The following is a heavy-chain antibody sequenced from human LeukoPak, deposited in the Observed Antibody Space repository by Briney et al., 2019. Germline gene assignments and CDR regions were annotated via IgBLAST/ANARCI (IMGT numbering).Heavy chain of an antibody. CDR1: GGSISSYY. CDR2: IYYSRST. Sequence: SETLSLTCTVSGGSISSYYWSWIRQPPGKGLEWIGYIYYSRSTNYNPSLKSRVTISVDTSKNQFSLKLSSVTAADTAVYYCARGYDFWNGPLDYWGQGTLVTVSS. V-gene: IGHV4-59*01. CDR3: ARGYDFWNGPLDY. D-gene: IGHD3-3*01. J-gene: IGHJ4*02.